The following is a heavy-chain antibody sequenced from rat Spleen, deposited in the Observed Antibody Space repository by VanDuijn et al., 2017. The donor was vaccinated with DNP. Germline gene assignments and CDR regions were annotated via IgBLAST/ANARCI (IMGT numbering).Heavy chain of an antibody. J-gene: IGHJ4*01. D-gene: IGHD1-11*01. CDR3: TRLRRVVRGCVMDA. CDR1: GFSLTRYG. CDR2: IWSGGST. Sequence: QVQLKESGPGLVQPSQTLSLTCTVSGFSLTRYGVSWVCQPPGKGLEWIGAIWSGGSTDYNSALKSRLSISRDTSKSQVFLKMNSLQTEDTASYYCTRLRRVVRGCVMDAWGQGASVTVSS. V-gene: IGHV2-4*01.